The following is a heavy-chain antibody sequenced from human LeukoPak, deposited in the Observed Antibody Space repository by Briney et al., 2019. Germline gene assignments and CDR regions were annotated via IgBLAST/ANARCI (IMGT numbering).Heavy chain of an antibody. J-gene: IGHJ1*01. V-gene: IGHV1-8*01. CDR2: MNPNSGNT. Sequence: ASVKVSCKASDYTFNRYGMSWVRQAPGQGLEWMGWMNPNSGNTGYAQKFQGRVAMTRNTSITTAYMELSSLRSEDTAVYYCATRFQHWGQGTLVTVSS. CDR3: ATRFQH. CDR1: DYTFNRYG.